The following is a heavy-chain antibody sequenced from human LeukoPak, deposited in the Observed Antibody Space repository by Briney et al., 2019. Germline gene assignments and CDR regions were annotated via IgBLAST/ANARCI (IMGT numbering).Heavy chain of an antibody. J-gene: IGHJ5*02. D-gene: IGHD2/OR15-2a*01. CDR2: IRNKAHGGTR. Sequence: PGGSLRLSCTASGFTFGDYAMYWLRQAPGKGQEWVSLIRNKAHGGTREYAASVKGTFSISRDDSKSIAYLQMNSLKTEDTGVYYCTRDLLSNSGEHNWFDPWGQGTLVTVSS. V-gene: IGHV3-49*03. CDR1: GFTFGDYA. CDR3: TRDLLSNSGEHNWFDP.